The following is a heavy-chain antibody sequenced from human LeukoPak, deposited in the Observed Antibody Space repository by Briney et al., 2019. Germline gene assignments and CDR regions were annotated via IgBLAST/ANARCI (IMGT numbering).Heavy chain of an antibody. CDR2: IYYSGST. CDR1: GGSISSGGYY. D-gene: IGHD3-10*01. J-gene: IGHJ3*02. V-gene: IGHV4-31*03. Sequence: SETLSLTCTVSGGSISSGGYYWSWIRQHPGKGLEWIGYIYYSGSTYYNPSLKSRVTISVDTSKNQFSLKLSSVTAADTAVYYCARITGVYASGSPVAFDIWGQGTMVTVSS. CDR3: ARITGVYASGSPVAFDI.